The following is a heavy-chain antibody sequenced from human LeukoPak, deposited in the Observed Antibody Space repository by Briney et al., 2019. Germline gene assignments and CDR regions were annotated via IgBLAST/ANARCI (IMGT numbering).Heavy chain of an antibody. CDR1: GFTFSDYY. D-gene: IGHD3-10*01. CDR3: ARGGIWFGELSLAYYFDY. J-gene: IGHJ4*02. CDR2: ISSSGSTI. V-gene: IGHV3-11*01. Sequence: PGGSLRLSCAASGFTFSDYYMSWIRQAPGKGLEWVSYISSSGSTIYYADSVKGQFTISRDNAKNSLYLQMNSLRAEDTAVYYCARGGIWFGELSLAYYFDYWGQGTLVTVSS.